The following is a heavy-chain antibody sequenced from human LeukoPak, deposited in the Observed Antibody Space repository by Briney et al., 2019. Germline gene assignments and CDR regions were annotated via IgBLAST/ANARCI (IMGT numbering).Heavy chain of an antibody. CDR1: GFTFSSYA. V-gene: IGHV3-23*01. J-gene: IGHJ4*02. D-gene: IGHD3-22*01. CDR3: ARDDYYDSRQPDY. Sequence: GGSLRLSCAASGFTFSSYAMSWVRQAPGKGLEWVSTISGSGGSTYYADSVKGRFTISRDNAKNSLYLQMNSLRAEDTAVYYCARDDYYDSRQPDYWGQGTLVTVSS. CDR2: ISGSGGST.